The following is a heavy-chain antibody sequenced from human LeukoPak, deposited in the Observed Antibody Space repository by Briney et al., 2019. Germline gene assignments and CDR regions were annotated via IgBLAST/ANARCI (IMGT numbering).Heavy chain of an antibody. CDR3: ARVAYSGTYRWDY. Sequence: GGSLRLSCAASAFTFSSYGMHWVRQAPGKGLEWVAFNRYDGSNKYYADSVKGRLTISRDNSKNTLYLQMNSLRADDTAVYYCARVAYSGTYRWDYWGQGTLVTVSS. V-gene: IGHV3-30*02. J-gene: IGHJ4*02. D-gene: IGHD1-26*01. CDR2: NRYDGSNK. CDR1: AFTFSSYG.